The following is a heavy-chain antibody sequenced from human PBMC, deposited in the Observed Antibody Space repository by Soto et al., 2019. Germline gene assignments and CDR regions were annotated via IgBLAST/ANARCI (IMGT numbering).Heavy chain of an antibody. V-gene: IGHV1-2*02. CDR1: GYTFTGDY. J-gene: IGHJ4*02. Sequence: QVQLVQSGAEVKKPGASVSVSCKASGYTFTGDYLHWVRQAPGQGLEWMAWINPKSGYTKSAQKFQARVTLTRDTSISTAYMELRSLRSEDTAVYFCARYTGSNSLCDSWGQATLVTVSS. CDR3: ARYTGSNSLCDS. CDR2: INPKSGYT. D-gene: IGHD1-26*01.